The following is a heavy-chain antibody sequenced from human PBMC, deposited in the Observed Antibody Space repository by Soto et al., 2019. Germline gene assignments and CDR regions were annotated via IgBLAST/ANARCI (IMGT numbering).Heavy chain of an antibody. V-gene: IGHV3-30-3*01. CDR1: GFTFSSYA. J-gene: IGHJ4*02. Sequence: GGSLRLSCAASGFTFSSYAMHWVRQAPGKGLEWVALISYDGSDKDYADSVKGRFTISRDNSRNTLFLQMNSLRAEDTAVYYCARDGGSSPFDYWGQGTLVTVSS. D-gene: IGHD1-26*01. CDR2: ISYDGSDK. CDR3: ARDGGSSPFDY.